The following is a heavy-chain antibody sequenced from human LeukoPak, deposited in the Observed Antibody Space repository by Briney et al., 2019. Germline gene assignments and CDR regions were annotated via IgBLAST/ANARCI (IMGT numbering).Heavy chain of an antibody. V-gene: IGHV3-23*01. CDR3: AKDHDPCWFDH. CDR1: GFTFSSYA. D-gene: IGHD3-3*01. Sequence: PGGSLRLSCAASGFTFSSYAMSWVSQAPGKGVEGGSAISGSGGSTYYADSVKGRFTISRENSKNTLYLQMNSLRAEDTAVYYCAKDHDPCWFDHWGQGTLVTVSS. J-gene: IGHJ5*02. CDR2: ISGSGGST.